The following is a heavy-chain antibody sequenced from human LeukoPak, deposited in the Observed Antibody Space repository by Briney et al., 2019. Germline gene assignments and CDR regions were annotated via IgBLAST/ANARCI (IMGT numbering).Heavy chain of an antibody. V-gene: IGHV3-7*04. CDR3: ARWRNGRNFAY. D-gene: IGHD1-1*01. CDR2: INQDGSAK. J-gene: IGHJ4*02. CDR1: GFSFSSYW. Sequence: PGPSLTLSCAASGFSFSSYWRSWVRQPPGKGLEWVANINQDGSAKYYVHSRRGRVTLSRDTTMTSLCMQMKRPRAPHTALYVCARWRNGRNFAYWGEGTLVTVSS.